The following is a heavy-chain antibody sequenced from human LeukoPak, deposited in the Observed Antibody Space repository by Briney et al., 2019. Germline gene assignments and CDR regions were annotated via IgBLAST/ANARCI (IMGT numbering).Heavy chain of an antibody. CDR1: GGSISSSNYY. D-gene: IGHD3-9*01. CDR3: ARHSGGSDDILTGYRGFAFDI. CDR2: MYFSGST. Sequence: SETLSLTCTVSGGSISSSNYYWAWVRQPPGKGLEWIGSMYFSGSTYDNPSLKSRVAVSVDTSKNQISLKMTSVTAADTAVYYCARHSGGSDDILTGYRGFAFDIWGQGTMVTVSS. J-gene: IGHJ3*02. V-gene: IGHV4-39*01.